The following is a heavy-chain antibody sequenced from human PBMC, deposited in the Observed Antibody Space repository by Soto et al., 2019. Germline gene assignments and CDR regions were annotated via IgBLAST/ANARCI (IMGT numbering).Heavy chain of an antibody. CDR2: IDYSGST. V-gene: IGHV4-59*01. J-gene: IGHJ4*02. Sequence: QAQLQESGPGLVKPSETLSLNCTVYGGPISRYYWSWIRQSPGKGLEWIGYIDYSGSTNYIPSLKSRVTISVDTSKNQFSREVSSVTAADTAVYYCARGSSGWHPRFDYWGQGTLVTVSS. CDR3: ARGSSGWHPRFDY. D-gene: IGHD6-19*01. CDR1: GGPISRYY.